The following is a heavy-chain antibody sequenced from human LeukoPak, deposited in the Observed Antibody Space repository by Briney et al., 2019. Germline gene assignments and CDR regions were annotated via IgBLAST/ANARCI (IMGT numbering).Heavy chain of an antibody. V-gene: IGHV3-30-3*01. CDR2: ISYDGSNK. CDR1: GFTFSSYA. D-gene: IGHD4-17*01. CDR3: ARDYWVPMTTVTTGIDY. J-gene: IGHJ4*02. Sequence: PGGSLRLSCAASGFTFSSYAMHWVRQAPGKGLERVAVISYDGSNKYYADSVKGRFTISRDNSKNTLYLQMNSLRAEDTAVYYCARDYWVPMTTVTTGIDYWGQGTLVTVSS.